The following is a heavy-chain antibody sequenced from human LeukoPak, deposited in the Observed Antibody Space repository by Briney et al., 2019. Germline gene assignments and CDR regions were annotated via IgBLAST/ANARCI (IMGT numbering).Heavy chain of an antibody. CDR3: ARGRFLEWLSQIWFDP. Sequence: ASVKVSCKASGYTYTSYDINWVRQATGQGLEWMGWMNPNSGNTGYAQKFQGRVTMTRNTSISTAYMELSSLRSEDTAVYYCARGRFLEWLSQIWFDPWGQGTLVTVSS. J-gene: IGHJ5*02. V-gene: IGHV1-8*01. CDR2: MNPNSGNT. D-gene: IGHD3-3*01. CDR1: GYTYTSYD.